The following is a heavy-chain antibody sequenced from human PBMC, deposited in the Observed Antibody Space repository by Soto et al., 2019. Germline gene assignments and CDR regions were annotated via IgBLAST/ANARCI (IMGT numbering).Heavy chain of an antibody. Sequence: QVQLQESGPGLVKPSQTLSLTCTVSGGSISSGGYYWSWIRQHPGKGLEWIGYIYYSGSTYYNPSLKSRVTISVDTSKNQFSLKLSSVTAADTAVYYCAREPRPPYSSSSSHLYYYGMDVWGQGTTVTVSS. D-gene: IGHD6-6*01. CDR3: AREPRPPYSSSSSHLYYYGMDV. CDR1: GGSISSGGYY. CDR2: IYYSGST. J-gene: IGHJ6*02. V-gene: IGHV4-31*03.